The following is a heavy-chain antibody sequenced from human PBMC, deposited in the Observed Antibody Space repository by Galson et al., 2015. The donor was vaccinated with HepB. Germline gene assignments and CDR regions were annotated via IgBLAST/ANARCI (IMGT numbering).Heavy chain of an antibody. CDR2: ISAYNGNTKT. D-gene: IGHD5-12*01. CDR1: GYTFTDFG. CDR3: ARDLGDIVATIFFDY. Sequence: SVKVSCKASGYTFTDFGISWVRQAPGQGLEWMGWISAYNGNTKTNYAQRFQGRVTMTTDTSTSTAYMELRSLRSDDTAVYYCARDLGDIVATIFFDYWGQGTLVTVSS. J-gene: IGHJ4*02. V-gene: IGHV1-18*04.